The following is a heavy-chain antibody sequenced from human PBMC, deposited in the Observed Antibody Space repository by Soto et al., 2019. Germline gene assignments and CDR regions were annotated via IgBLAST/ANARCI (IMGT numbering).Heavy chain of an antibody. V-gene: IGHV3-7*02. CDR2: ISRDGSEK. CDR1: GFTFSSYW. CDR3: XXXXXXXXXXXXXXXYSYYHGMDV. Sequence: EVQLVESGGGLVQPGGSLRVSCAASGFTFSSYWMSWVRQAPGKGLQWVANISRDGSEKYYVDSVKGRFIISRDNAKXXXXXXXXXXXXXXXXXXXXXXXXXXXXXXXXXXXYSYYHGMDVWGQGTTVTVSS. D-gene: IGHD2-15*01. J-gene: IGHJ6*02.